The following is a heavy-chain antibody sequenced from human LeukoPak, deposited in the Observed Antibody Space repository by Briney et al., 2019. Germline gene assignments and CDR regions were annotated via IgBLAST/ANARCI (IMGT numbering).Heavy chain of an antibody. J-gene: IGHJ4*02. V-gene: IGHV1-69*05. CDR1: GGTFSSYA. D-gene: IGHD3-22*01. CDR3: ARGGSAWLLLGYFDY. CDR2: IIPIFGTA. Sequence: SVKVSCKASGGTFSSYAISWVRQAPGQGLEWMGGIIPIFGTANYAQKFQGRVTNTTDESTSTAYMELSSLRSEDTAVYYCARGGSAWLLLGYFDYWGRGTLVTVSS.